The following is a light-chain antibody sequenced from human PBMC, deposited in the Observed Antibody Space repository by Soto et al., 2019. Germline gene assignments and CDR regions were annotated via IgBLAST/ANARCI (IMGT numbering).Light chain of an antibody. CDR1: QSPLHSNGYNY. CDR2: SGS. Sequence: DLVMTQSPLSLPVTPGEPASISCRSNQSPLHSNGYNYLDWYQQKPGQSLQLLIYSGSNRASRVPDRFGGSGSGTDFTLKISRVEAEDVGVYYCVQALQTMYTFGQVSKLVI. CDR3: VQALQTMYT. V-gene: IGKV2-28*01. J-gene: IGKJ2*01.